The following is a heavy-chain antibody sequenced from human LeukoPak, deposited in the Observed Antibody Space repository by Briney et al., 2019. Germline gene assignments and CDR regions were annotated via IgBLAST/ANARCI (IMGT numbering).Heavy chain of an antibody. CDR1: GFTRIHYW. J-gene: IGHJ4*02. D-gene: IGHD3-3*02. CDR3: ARLGAGMHFFYLDL. V-gene: IGHV3-7*01. Sequence: PGGSLRLSCALSGFTRIHYWMTWVRQAPGKGLEWVADINQDGSETFYVDSVKGRFTISRDNAKNSVYLQMNSLRAEDTAFYYCARLGAGMHFFYLDLWGQGTLVTVSS. CDR2: INQDGSET.